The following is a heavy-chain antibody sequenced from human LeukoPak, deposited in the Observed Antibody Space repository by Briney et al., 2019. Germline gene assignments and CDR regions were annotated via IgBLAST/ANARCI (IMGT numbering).Heavy chain of an antibody. CDR2: IRYDGSNK. J-gene: IGHJ6*03. V-gene: IGHV3-30*02. CDR3: AKAGGSGSYYNPLDYYYMDV. CDR1: GFTFSSYG. Sequence: GGSLRLSCAASGFTFSSYGMHWVRQAPGKGLEWVAFIRYDGSNKYYADSVKGRFTISRDNSKNTLYLQMNSLRAEDTAVYYCAKAGGSGSYYNPLDYYYMDVWGKGTTVTVSS. D-gene: IGHD3-10*01.